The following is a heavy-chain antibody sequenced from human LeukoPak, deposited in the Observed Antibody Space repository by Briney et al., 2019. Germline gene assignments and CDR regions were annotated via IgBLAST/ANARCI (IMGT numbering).Heavy chain of an antibody. CDR1: GSTFTGFY. Sequence: GASVKVSCKASGSTFTGFYVQWVRQAPGQGLEWMGWINPNNGATNYAQKFQGRVTITRNTSISTAYMELSRLRSEDTAVYYCARGVRYRGYDNYYYYYMDVWGKGTTVTVSS. D-gene: IGHD5-12*01. J-gene: IGHJ6*03. CDR2: INPNNGAT. V-gene: IGHV1-2*02. CDR3: ARGVRYRGYDNYYYYYMDV.